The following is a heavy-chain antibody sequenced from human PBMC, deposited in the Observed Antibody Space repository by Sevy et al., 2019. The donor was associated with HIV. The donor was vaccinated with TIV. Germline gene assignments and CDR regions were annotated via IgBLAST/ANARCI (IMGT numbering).Heavy chain of an antibody. V-gene: IGHV4-59*01. J-gene: IGHJ4*02. CDR1: GGSFNNCY. Sequence: SETLSLTCTVSGGSFNNCYWSWIRQPPGKGLQWIGYIYYSGSTNYNPSLKSRVTMSLDTSKNQFSLKLSSVTAADTAIYYCARESIATVGDFDYWGQGTLVTVSS. CDR3: ARESIATVGDFDY. CDR2: IYYSGST. D-gene: IGHD6-13*01.